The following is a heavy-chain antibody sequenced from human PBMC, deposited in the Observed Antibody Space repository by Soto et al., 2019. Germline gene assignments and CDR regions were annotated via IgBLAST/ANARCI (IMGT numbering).Heavy chain of an antibody. J-gene: IGHJ4*02. CDR3: ARDSPPSAY. CDR1: GGSISSSSYY. CDR2: IYYSGST. Sequence: SETLSLTCTVSGGSISSSSYYWGWIRQPPGQGLEWIGSIYYSGSTYYNPSFKSRVTISVDTSKNQFSLKLSSVTAADTAVYYCARDSPPSAYWGQGTLVTIS. V-gene: IGHV4-39*02.